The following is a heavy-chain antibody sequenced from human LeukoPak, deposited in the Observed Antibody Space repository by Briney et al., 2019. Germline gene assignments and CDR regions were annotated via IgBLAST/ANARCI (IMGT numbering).Heavy chain of an antibody. D-gene: IGHD3-22*01. V-gene: IGHV4-39*01. CDR2: IYYSGST. J-gene: IGHJ6*03. Sequence: SETLSLTCTVSGGSISSSNYYWGWIRQPPGKGLEWIGNIYYSGSTYYNPSLKSRLTIAVDTSTNQFSLKLSSVTAADTAVYYCARHYYDSRSYPNYYYYMDVWGKGTTVTVSS. CDR1: GGSISSSNYY. CDR3: ARHYYDSRSYPNYYYYMDV.